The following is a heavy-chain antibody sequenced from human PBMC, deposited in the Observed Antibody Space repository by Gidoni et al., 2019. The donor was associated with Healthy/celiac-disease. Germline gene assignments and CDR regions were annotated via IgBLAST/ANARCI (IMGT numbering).Heavy chain of an antibody. CDR3: ATDVLLWFGESRRAFDI. V-gene: IGHV1-24*01. CDR1: GYTLTELS. CDR2: FDPEDGET. Sequence: QVQLVQSGAEAKKPGASVKVSCKVSGYTLTELSMHWVRQAPGKGLEWMGGFDPEDGETIYAQKFQGRVTMTEDTSTDTAYMELSSLRSEDTAVYYCATDVLLWFGESRRAFDIWGQGTMVTVSS. D-gene: IGHD3-10*01. J-gene: IGHJ3*02.